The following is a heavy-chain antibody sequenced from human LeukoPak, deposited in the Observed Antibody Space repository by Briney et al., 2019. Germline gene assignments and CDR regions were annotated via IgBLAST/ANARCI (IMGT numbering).Heavy chain of an antibody. V-gene: IGHV1-2*02. J-gene: IGHJ4*02. D-gene: IGHD3-16*02. Sequence: ASVKVSCKASGYTFTGYYMHWVRQAPGQGPEWMGWINPNSGGTNYAQKFQGRVTMTRDTSISTAYMELSRLRSDDTAVYYCARVRRYDYVWGSYPYWGQGTLVTVSS. CDR2: INPNSGGT. CDR1: GYTFTGYY. CDR3: ARVRRYDYVWGSYPY.